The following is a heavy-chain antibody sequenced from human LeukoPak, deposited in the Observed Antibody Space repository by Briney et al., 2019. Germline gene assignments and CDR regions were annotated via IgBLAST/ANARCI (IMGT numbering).Heavy chain of an antibody. CDR2: INQDGSEK. V-gene: IGHV3-7*05. CDR3: ARDGGGDIVVAFAFDI. D-gene: IGHD2-15*01. J-gene: IGHJ3*02. CDR1: GFTFSNYW. Sequence: GGSLRLSCAASGFTFSNYWMSWVRQAPGKGLEWVAHINQDGSEKYYVDSVKGRFTISRDNAKNSLYLQMNSRRAEDTAVYYCARDGGGDIVVAFAFDIWGQGTMVTVSS.